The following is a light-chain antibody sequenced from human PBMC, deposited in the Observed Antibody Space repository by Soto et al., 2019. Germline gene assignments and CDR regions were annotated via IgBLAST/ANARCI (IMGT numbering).Light chain of an antibody. CDR1: SGDVGAYNY. V-gene: IGLV2-14*03. Sequence: QSALTQPAAVSGSPGQSITISCTGTSGDVGAYNYVSWYQQHPGKAPKLLIYQLTNRPSGVSDRFSGSKSANTASLTISGLQPEDEANYYCSSFTRTNTWVFGGGTKVTVL. CDR3: SSFTRTNTWV. J-gene: IGLJ3*02. CDR2: QLT.